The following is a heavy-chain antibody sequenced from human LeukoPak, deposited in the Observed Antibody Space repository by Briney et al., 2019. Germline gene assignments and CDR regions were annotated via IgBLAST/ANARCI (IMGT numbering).Heavy chain of an antibody. CDR1: GGSISNTNW. CDR3: SRENGAFSAFGY. V-gene: IGHV4-4*02. D-gene: IGHD2-8*01. Sequence: PSETLSLTCGVSGGSISNTNWWSLVRQPPGQGLEWIGEISLTGLTHYTPSLESRVTVSLGKSKNQLSLNMSSVTAAETAVYYCSRENGAFSAFGYWGQGILVTV. J-gene: IGHJ4*02. CDR2: ISLTGLT.